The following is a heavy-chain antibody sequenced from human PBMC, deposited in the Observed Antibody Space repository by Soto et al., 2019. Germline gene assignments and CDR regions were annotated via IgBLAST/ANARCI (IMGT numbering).Heavy chain of an antibody. CDR1: GFTFDNFA. CDR2: VSHDGAIK. Sequence: SMRLSCTPSGFTFDNFAMHWVRPAPGKGLEWVAVVSHDGAIKHYAESVRGRLTISRDNSRDTLFLQMNSLRPEDSAVYYCVRETQIVRVVVPTPGSPGALELWGQGTVVTVSS. J-gene: IGHJ3*01. CDR3: VRETQIVRVVVPTPGSPGALEL. D-gene: IGHD2-15*01. V-gene: IGHV3-30-3*01.